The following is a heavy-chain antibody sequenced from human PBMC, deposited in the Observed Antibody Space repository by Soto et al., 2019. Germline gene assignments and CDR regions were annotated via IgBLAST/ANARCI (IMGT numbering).Heavy chain of an antibody. Sequence: SETLSLTCTVSGGSISSSSYYWGWIRQPPGKGLGWIGSIYYSGSTYYNPSLKSRVTISVDTSKNQFSLKLSSVTAADTAVYYCARLGPRVAHYYYYGMDVWGQGTTVTVSS. V-gene: IGHV4-39*01. CDR1: GGSISSSSYY. D-gene: IGHD5-12*01. J-gene: IGHJ6*02. CDR2: IYYSGST. CDR3: ARLGPRVAHYYYYGMDV.